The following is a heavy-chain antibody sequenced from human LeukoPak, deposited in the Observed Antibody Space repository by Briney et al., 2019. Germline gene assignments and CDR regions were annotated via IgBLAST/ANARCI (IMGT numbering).Heavy chain of an antibody. D-gene: IGHD4-17*01. J-gene: IGHJ6*02. CDR3: ARAFYGAPYYYGMDV. V-gene: IGHV4-30-4*01. CDR2: IYYSGST. Sequence: SETLSLTCTVSGGSISSGGYYWSWIRQPPGKGLEWIGYIYYSGSTYYNPSLKSRVTISVDTSKNQFSLKLSSVTAADTAVYYCARAFYGAPYYYGMDVWGQGTTVTVSS. CDR1: GGSISSGGYY.